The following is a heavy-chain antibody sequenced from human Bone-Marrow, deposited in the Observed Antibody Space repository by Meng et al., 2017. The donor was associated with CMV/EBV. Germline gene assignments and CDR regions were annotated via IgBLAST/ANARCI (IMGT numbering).Heavy chain of an antibody. Sequence: ASVKVSCKASGYTFTGYYMHWVRQAPGQGLEWMGWINPNSGGTNYAQKFQGRVTMTRDTSISTAYMELSRLRSDDTAVYYCARDKPYCNSTSCFPPYYYGMDVWRQGTTVSVSS. J-gene: IGHJ6*01. V-gene: IGHV1-2*02. CDR3: ARDKPYCNSTSCFPPYYYGMDV. D-gene: IGHD2-2*01. CDR1: GYTFTGYY. CDR2: INPNSGGT.